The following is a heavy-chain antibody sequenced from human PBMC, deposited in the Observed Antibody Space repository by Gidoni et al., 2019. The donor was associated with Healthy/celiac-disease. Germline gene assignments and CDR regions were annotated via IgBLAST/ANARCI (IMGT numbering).Heavy chain of an antibody. CDR2: ISGSGGST. CDR1: GFTFSSYA. CDR3: AKDRADIVLMVYATEFDY. J-gene: IGHJ4*02. V-gene: IGHV3-23*01. Sequence: EVQLLESGGGLVQPGGSLRLSCAASGFTFSSYAMSWVRQAPGKGLEWVSAISGSGGSTYYADSVKGRFTISRDNSKNTLYLQMNSLRAEDTAVYYCAKDRADIVLMVYATEFDYWGQGTLVTVSS. D-gene: IGHD2-8*01.